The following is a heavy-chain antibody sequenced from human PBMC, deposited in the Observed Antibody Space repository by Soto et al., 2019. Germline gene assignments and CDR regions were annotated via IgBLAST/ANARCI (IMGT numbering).Heavy chain of an antibody. D-gene: IGHD6-13*01. J-gene: IGHJ5*02. CDR1: GYTFTSYA. CDR3: ARARSSWVGWFDP. CDR2: INAGNGNT. Sequence: QVQLVQSGAEVKKPGASVKVSCKASGYTFTSYAMHWVRQAPGQRLEWMGWINAGNGNTKYSQKFQGRVTITRDTSASTAYMELSSLRSEDTAVYYCARARSSWVGWFDPWGQGTLVTVSS. V-gene: IGHV1-3*01.